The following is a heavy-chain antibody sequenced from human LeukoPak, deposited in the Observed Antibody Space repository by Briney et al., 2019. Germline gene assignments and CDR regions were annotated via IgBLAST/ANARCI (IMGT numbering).Heavy chain of an antibody. J-gene: IGHJ4*02. D-gene: IGHD3-22*01. CDR2: IKQDGSEK. V-gene: IGHV3-7*01. CDR1: GFTFSSYW. CDR3: ASGEYYDSSGLVFDY. Sequence: GGSLRLSCAASGFTFSSYWMSWVRQAPGKGLEWVANIKQDGSEKYYVDSVKGRFTISRDNAKNSLYLQMNSLRAEDTAVYYCASGEYYDSSGLVFDYWGQGTLVTVSS.